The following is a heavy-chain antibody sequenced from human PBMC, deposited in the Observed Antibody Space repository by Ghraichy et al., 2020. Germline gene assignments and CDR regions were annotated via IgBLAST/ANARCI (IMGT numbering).Heavy chain of an antibody. Sequence: GGSLRLSCVGSGFTFSSYSMNWVRQSPGKGLEWVAYITSSGRSKFYADSVKGRFTISRDNAQNSLSLQMNSLRDENTAVYFCARGSTVVRFYYYDGMDVWGQGTPVTVSS. CDR3: ARGSTVVRFYYYDGMDV. J-gene: IGHJ6*02. D-gene: IGHD4-23*01. V-gene: IGHV3-48*02. CDR2: ITSSGRSK. CDR1: GFTFSSYS.